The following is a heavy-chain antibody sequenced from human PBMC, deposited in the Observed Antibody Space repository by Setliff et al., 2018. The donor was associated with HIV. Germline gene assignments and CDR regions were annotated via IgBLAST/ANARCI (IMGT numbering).Heavy chain of an antibody. J-gene: IGHJ4*01. V-gene: IGHV4-34*01. CDR3: AREGPFHQTTHTSNFFVDY. CDR2: IDHNGVT. D-gene: IGHD2-2*01. Sequence: PSETLSLTCDLYGDSFSGFYWSWIRQPPGKGLEWVGHIDHNGVTAYSPSLKSRVTISVDMSKRQFSLKITSLTAADTAVYYCAREGPFHQTTHTSNFFVDYWGQGALVT. CDR1: GDSFSGFY.